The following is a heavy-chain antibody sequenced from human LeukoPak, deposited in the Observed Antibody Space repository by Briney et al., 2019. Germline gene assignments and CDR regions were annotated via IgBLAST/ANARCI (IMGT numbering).Heavy chain of an antibody. V-gene: IGHV3-30*02. Sequence: GGSLRLSCAASGFTFSSYGMHWVRQAPGKGLEWVAFIRYDGSNKYYADSVKGRFTISRDNSKNTLYLQMNSLRAEDTAVYYCAKDGIGHCSSTSRYAWAYFDYWGQGTLVTVSS. CDR3: AKDGIGHCSSTSRYAWAYFDY. CDR1: GFTFSSYG. D-gene: IGHD2-2*01. J-gene: IGHJ4*02. CDR2: IRYDGSNK.